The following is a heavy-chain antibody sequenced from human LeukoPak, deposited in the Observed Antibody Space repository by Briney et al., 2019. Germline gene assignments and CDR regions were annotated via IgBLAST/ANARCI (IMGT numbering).Heavy chain of an antibody. Sequence: ASVKVSCKVSGYTLTELSMHWVRQAPGKGLEWMGGFDPEDGETIYAQKFQGRVTMTEDPSTDTAYMELSSLRSEDPAVYYCATLGSGWYYFDYWGQGTLVTVSS. CDR3: ATLGSGWYYFDY. D-gene: IGHD6-19*01. V-gene: IGHV1-24*01. CDR2: FDPEDGET. J-gene: IGHJ4*02. CDR1: GYTLTELS.